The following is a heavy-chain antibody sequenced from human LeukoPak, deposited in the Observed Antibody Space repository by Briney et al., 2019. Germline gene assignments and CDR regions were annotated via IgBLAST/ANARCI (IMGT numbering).Heavy chain of an antibody. CDR2: IYTSGST. V-gene: IGHV4-4*09. CDR1: GGSISSYY. D-gene: IGHD6-6*01. CDR3: ARRGYSSSSSGRYYYYYMDV. J-gene: IGHJ6*03. Sequence: SETLSLTCTVSGGSISSYYWSWIRQPPGKGLEWIGYIYTSGSTNYNPSLKSRVTISVDTSKNQFSLKLSSATAADTAVYYCARRGYSSSSSGRYYYYYMDVWGKGTTVTVSS.